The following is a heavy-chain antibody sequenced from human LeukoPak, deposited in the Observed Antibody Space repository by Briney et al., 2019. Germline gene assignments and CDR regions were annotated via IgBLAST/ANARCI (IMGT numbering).Heavy chain of an antibody. Sequence: SVKVSCTASGGTLSRYAISWVRQAPGQGPEWMGGIIPIFGTTNYAQKFQGRVTITADESTSTAYMELSSLRSEDTAVYYCARIVGIASRGYFDYWGQGTLVTVSS. CDR1: GGTLSRYA. CDR2: IIPIFGTT. J-gene: IGHJ4*02. D-gene: IGHD3-10*01. CDR3: ARIVGIASRGYFDY. V-gene: IGHV1-69*13.